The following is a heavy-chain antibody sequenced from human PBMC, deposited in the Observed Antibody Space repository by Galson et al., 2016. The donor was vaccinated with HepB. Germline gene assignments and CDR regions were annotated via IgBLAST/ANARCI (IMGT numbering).Heavy chain of an antibody. J-gene: IGHJ4*02. CDR2: VSGSDDYST. V-gene: IGHV3-23*01. Sequence: SLRLSCAASGFTFSSYALSWVRQAPGKGLEWVSAVSGSDDYSTSYADSVKGRFTISRDNSKSTMYLQMNSLRAEDTALYYCTRVHREGIAAAGLQIWGQGTLVIVSS. CDR1: GFTFSSYA. D-gene: IGHD6-13*01. CDR3: TRVHREGIAAAGLQI.